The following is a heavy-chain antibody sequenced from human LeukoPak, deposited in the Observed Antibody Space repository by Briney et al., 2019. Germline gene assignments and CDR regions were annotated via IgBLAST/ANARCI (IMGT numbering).Heavy chain of an antibody. Sequence: KPSETLSLTCTVSGGSISSRNNYWGCIRQPPGKGLEWIGSLDNSGSTYYNSSLKSRVTISVDTSKNHFSLRLTSVTAADTAVYYCATAVGATTFDCWGQGTLVTVSS. CDR2: LDNSGST. CDR3: ATAVGATTFDC. V-gene: IGHV4-39*02. J-gene: IGHJ4*02. CDR1: GGSISSRNNY. D-gene: IGHD1-26*01.